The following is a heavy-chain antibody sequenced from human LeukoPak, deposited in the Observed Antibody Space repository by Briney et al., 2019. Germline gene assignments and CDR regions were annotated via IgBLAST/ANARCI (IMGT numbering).Heavy chain of an antibody. D-gene: IGHD3-10*01. V-gene: IGHV3-48*04. CDR3: AEGGELSDFDY. CDR2: ISTASSTV. J-gene: IGHJ4*02. Sequence: GGSLRLSCAASGFTFSSHAMNWVRQAPGKGLEWVSYISTASSTVYYADSVKGRFTISRDNAKNSLYLQMNSLRAEDTAVYYCAEGGELSDFDYWGQGTLVTVSS. CDR1: GFTFSSHA.